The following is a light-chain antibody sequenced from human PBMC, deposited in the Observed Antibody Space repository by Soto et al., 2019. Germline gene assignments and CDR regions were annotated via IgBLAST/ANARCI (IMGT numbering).Light chain of an antibody. V-gene: IGKV1-39*01. CDR3: QQCYSTPLT. CDR1: QRISSY. J-gene: IGKJ3*01. CDR2: AAS. Sequence: DIQMTQSPSSLSASVGDRVTITCRASQRISSYLNWYQQKPGKAPKLLIYAASSLQSGVPSRFSGSGSGTDFPLTITSLQPEDCATYHCQQCYSTPLTVGPGTIMDIK.